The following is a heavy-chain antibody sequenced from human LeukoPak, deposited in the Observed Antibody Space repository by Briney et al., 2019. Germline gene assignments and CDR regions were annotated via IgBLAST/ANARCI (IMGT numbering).Heavy chain of an antibody. D-gene: IGHD1-26*01. V-gene: IGHV3-21*01. CDR3: ARMTRVGTKSKFYFDS. J-gene: IGHJ4*02. Sequence: PGGSLRLSCAASGFTFGTYAMSWVRQAPGKGLEWVSSISSRDNHIYYADSVKGRFTISRDNAKNSLFLQMNGLRAEDTAMYYCARMTRVGTKSKFYFDSWGPGTLVTVSS. CDR1: GFTFGTYA. CDR2: ISSRDNHI.